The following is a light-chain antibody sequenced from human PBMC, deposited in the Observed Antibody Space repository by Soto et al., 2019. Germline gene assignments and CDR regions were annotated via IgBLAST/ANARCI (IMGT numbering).Light chain of an antibody. CDR1: QRVSSY. J-gene: IGKJ5*01. Sequence: EIYVTQSPGTLGLSPGERATLSCRARQRVSSYLAWYQQKPGQAPRLLIYDASNRATGIPDRFSGSGSGTDFTPTIRRLEPADFAVYYCQQHGSSHPLTFGQGTRREIK. CDR3: QQHGSSHPLT. V-gene: IGKV3-20*01. CDR2: DAS.